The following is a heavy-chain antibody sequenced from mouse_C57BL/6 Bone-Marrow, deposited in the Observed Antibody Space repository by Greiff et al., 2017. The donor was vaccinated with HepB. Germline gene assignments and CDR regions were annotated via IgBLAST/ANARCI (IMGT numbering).Heavy chain of an antibody. Sequence: QVQLQQPGAELVMPGASVKLSCKASGYTFTSYWMHWVKQRPGQGLEWIGEIDPSDSYTNYNQKFKGKSTLTVDKSSSTAYMQLSSLTSEDSAVYYCAKGITTVPDYWGQGTTLTVSS. CDR3: AKGITTVPDY. D-gene: IGHD1-1*01. J-gene: IGHJ2*01. V-gene: IGHV1-69*01. CDR2: IDPSDSYT. CDR1: GYTFTSYW.